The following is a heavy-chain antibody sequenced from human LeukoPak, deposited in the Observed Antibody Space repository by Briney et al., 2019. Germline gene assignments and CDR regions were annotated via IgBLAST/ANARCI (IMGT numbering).Heavy chain of an antibody. J-gene: IGHJ3*02. CDR3: ARRGSNYCSGGSCYSGAFDI. D-gene: IGHD2-15*01. V-gene: IGHV4-39*01. CDR1: GGSFSGYY. Sequence: PSETLSLTCAVYGGSFSGYYWGWIRQPPGKGLEWIGSIYYSGSTYYNPSLKSRVTISVDTSKNQFSLKLSSVTAADTAVYYCARRGSNYCSGGSCYSGAFDIWGQGTMVTVSS. CDR2: IYYSGST.